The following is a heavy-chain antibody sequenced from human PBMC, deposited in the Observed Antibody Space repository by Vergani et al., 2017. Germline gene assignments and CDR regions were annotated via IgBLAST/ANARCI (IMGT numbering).Heavy chain of an antibody. CDR1: GFTFSSYA. CDR3: AKDPVGYCTNGVCYNLDY. D-gene: IGHD2-8*01. J-gene: IGHJ4*02. Sequence: EVQLLESGGGLVQPGGSLRLSCAASGFTFSSYAMSWVRQAPGKGLEWVSAISGSGGSKYYADSVKGRFTISRDNSKNTLYLQMNSLRAEDTAVYYYAKDPVGYCTNGVCYNLDYGGQGSLVTVYS. CDR2: ISGSGGSK. V-gene: IGHV3-23*01.